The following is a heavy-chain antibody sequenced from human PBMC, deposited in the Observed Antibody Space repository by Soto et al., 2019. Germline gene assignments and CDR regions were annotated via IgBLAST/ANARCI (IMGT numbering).Heavy chain of an antibody. Sequence: GSVRRSCAASGFIFSSYVTHCVRQVAGKGLEWLAVISYDGSDKSYADPVRGRFTISRDNSKTTLYLQMNSLRAEDTAIYYCAKDSTHCSGRSCYYCDSWGQGT. V-gene: IGHV3-30*18. J-gene: IGHJ4*02. CDR2: ISYDGSDK. CDR1: GFIFSSYV. D-gene: IGHD2-15*01. CDR3: AKDSTHCSGRSCYYCDS.